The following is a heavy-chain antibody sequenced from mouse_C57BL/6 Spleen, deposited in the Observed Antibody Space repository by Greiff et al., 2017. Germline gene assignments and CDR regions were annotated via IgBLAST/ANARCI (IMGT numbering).Heavy chain of an antibody. J-gene: IGHJ1*03. V-gene: IGHV5-17*01. CDR2: ISSGSSTI. D-gene: IGHD1-1*01. Sequence: DVKLVESGGGLVKPGGSLKLSCAASGFTFSDYGMHWVRQAPEKGLEWVAYISSGSSTIYYADTVKGRFTISRDNAKNTLFLQMTSLRSEDTAMYYCARGINWYFDVWGTGTTVTVSS. CDR1: GFTFSDYG. CDR3: ARGINWYFDV.